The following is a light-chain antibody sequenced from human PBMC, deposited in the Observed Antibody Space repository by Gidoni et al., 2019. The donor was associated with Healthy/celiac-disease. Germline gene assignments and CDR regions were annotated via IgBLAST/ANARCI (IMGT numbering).Light chain of an antibody. V-gene: IGLV3-1*01. CDR1: KLGDTY. Sequence: SYELTQPPSVSVSPGQTASSTCSGDKLGDTYACWYPQKPCQSPVLVIYQDSKRPSGIPERFSGSNSGNTATLTISGTQAMDEADYYCQAWDSSTVVFGGGTKLTVL. J-gene: IGLJ2*01. CDR2: QDS. CDR3: QAWDSSTVV.